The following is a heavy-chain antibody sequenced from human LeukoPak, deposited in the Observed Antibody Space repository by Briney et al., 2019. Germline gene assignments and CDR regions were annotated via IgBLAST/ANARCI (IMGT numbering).Heavy chain of an antibody. CDR3: ARDGDYSSYFDY. D-gene: IGHD6-13*01. CDR2: ISSSSSYI. CDR1: GFTFSSYS. Sequence: KAGGSLRFSCAASGFTFSSYSMSCVRQAPGKGLEWVSSISSSSSYISYADSVRGRFTISRDNAKNSLYLQMNSLRAEDTAVYYCARDGDYSSYFDYWGQGTLVTVSS. V-gene: IGHV3-21*01. J-gene: IGHJ4*02.